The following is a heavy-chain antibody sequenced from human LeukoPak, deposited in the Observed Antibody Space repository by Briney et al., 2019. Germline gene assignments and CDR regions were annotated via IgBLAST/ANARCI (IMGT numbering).Heavy chain of an antibody. D-gene: IGHD1-1*01. CDR2: IVGSSSNI. V-gene: IGHV3-21*01. J-gene: IGHJ4*02. CDR3: ATDSPETAAFDY. Sequence: NTGGSLRLSCTTSGFRFSTYSMNWVRQARGKGLEWVSYIVGSSSNIYYADSVKGRFTISRDNAKNSLYLQMDSLRAEDTAVYYCATDSPETAAFDYWGQGTLVTVSS. CDR1: GFRFSTYS.